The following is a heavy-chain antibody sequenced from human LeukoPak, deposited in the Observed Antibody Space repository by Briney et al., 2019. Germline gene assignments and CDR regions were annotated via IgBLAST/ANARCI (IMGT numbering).Heavy chain of an antibody. V-gene: IGHV3-7*03. Sequence: GGSLRLSCAASGFTFSSYWMSWVRQAPGKGLERVANIKQNGSEKYYVDFVKGRFTISRDNAKNSLYLQMNSLRAEDTAVYYCARRDGGDPHFDYWGQGTLVTVSS. CDR1: GFTFSSYW. CDR3: ARRDGGDPHFDY. CDR2: IKQNGSEK. D-gene: IGHD3-16*01. J-gene: IGHJ4*02.